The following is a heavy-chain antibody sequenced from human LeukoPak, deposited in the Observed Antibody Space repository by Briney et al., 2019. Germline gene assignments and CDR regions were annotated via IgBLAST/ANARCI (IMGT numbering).Heavy chain of an antibody. V-gene: IGHV4-34*01. CDR3: ARLAGTLYYFDY. Sequence: SETLSLTCAVYGGSFSGYYWSWIRQPPGKGLEWIGEINHSGSTNYNPSLKSRVTISVDTSKNQFSLKLSSVTAADTAVYYCARLAGTLYYFDYWGRGTLVTVSS. D-gene: IGHD6-19*01. CDR2: INHSGST. J-gene: IGHJ4*02. CDR1: GGSFSGYY.